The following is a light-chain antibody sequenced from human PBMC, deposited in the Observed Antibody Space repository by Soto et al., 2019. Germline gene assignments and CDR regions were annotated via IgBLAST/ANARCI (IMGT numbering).Light chain of an antibody. CDR1: SSNIASNT. J-gene: IGLJ1*01. CDR2: SNN. V-gene: IGLV1-44*01. CDR3: TAWDDSLNGYV. Sequence: QSALTQPPSASGTPGQRVTISCSGSSSNIASNTVNWYQQLPGTAPKLLIHSNNQRPSGVPDRFSGSKSGTSASLAISGLQSEDEADYYCTAWDDSLNGYVFGTGTKVTVL.